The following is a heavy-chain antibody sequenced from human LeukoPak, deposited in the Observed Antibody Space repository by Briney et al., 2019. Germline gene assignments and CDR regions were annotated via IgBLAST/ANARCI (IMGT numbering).Heavy chain of an antibody. J-gene: IGHJ4*02. CDR2: IYYSGST. V-gene: IGHV4-39*07. Sequence: SETLSLTCTVSGGSISSSSYYWGWIRQPPGKGLEWIGSIYYSGSTYYNPSLKSRVSISIDTSKNQFSLKLSSVIAADTAVYYCVRTSAFWSDSYPFYFDFWGQGTLVTVSS. CDR1: GGSISSSSYY. CDR3: VRTSAFWSDSYPFYFDF. D-gene: IGHD3-3*01.